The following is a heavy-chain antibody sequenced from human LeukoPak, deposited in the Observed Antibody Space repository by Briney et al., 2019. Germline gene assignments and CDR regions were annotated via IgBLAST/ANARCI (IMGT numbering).Heavy chain of an antibody. CDR3: ARSDYGGNQGGVFDY. D-gene: IGHD4-23*01. CDR1: GGTFSSYA. V-gene: IGHV1-69*06. Sequence: GASVKVSCKASGGTFSSYAISWVRQAPGQGLEWMGGIIPIFGTANYAQKFQGRVTITADKSTSTAYMELSSLRSEDTAVYYCARSDYGGNQGGVFDYWGQGTLVTVSS. J-gene: IGHJ4*02. CDR2: IIPIFGTA.